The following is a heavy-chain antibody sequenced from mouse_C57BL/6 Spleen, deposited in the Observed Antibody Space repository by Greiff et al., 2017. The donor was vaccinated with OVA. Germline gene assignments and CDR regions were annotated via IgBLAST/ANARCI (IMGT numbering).Heavy chain of an antibody. J-gene: IGHJ2*01. V-gene: IGHV1-5*01. CDR1: GYTFTSYW. CDR3: TRPYDYVFFDY. Sequence: VQLQQSGTVLARPGASVKMSCKTSGYTFTSYWMHWVKQRPGQGLEWIGAIYPGNSDTSSNQKFKGKAKLTAVTSASTAYMELSSLTNEDSAVYYCTRPYDYVFFDYWGQGTTLTVSS. D-gene: IGHD2-4*01. CDR2: IYPGNSDT.